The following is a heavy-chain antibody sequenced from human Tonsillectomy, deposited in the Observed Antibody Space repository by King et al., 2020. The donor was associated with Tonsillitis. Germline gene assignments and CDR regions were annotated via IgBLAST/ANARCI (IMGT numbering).Heavy chain of an antibody. CDR1: GFTFSSYG. V-gene: IGHV3-30*02. D-gene: IGHD3-10*01. CDR3: AKDAWFGGLHIDS. CDR2: IRYGGSNK. Sequence: VQLVESGGGVVQPGGSLRLSCAASGFTFSSYGMHWVRQAPGKGLEWVTYIRYGGSNKYYADSVKGRFTISRDNSKNTLYLQMNSLRAADTAVYYCAKDAWFGGLHIDSWGQGPLVTVSS. J-gene: IGHJ4*02.